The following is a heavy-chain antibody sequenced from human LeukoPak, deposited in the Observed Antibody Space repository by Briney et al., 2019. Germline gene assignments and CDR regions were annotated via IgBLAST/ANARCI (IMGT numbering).Heavy chain of an antibody. D-gene: IGHD3-22*01. CDR3: TTANRLTRDSSGYYPDS. V-gene: IGHV1-24*01. J-gene: IGHJ5*02. CDR1: GYTLTELS. CDR2: FGPEDGEA. Sequence: ASVKVSCEVSGYTLTELSTHWVRQAPGEGLEWMGGFGPEDGEAIYAQKFQGRVTMTEDTSTDTAYMELSSLRSEDTAVYYCTTANRLTRDSSGYYPDSWGQGTLVTVSS.